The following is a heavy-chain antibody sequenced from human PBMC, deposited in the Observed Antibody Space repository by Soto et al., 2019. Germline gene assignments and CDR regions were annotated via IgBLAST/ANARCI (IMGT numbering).Heavy chain of an antibody. CDR1: GGSTSSSDW. CDR3: AGRPEIHPR. Sequence: QVHLQESGPGLVKPSETLSLTCRISGGSTSSSDWWTWVRQPPGEGLEWIGEIHRAGVTNYNSSLTSRLTISLDHSRNQFSLSLTSVTAADAAVYFCAGRPEIHPRWGQGILVPVSS. CDR2: IHRAGVT. D-gene: IGHD1-26*01. J-gene: IGHJ4*02. V-gene: IGHV4-4*02.